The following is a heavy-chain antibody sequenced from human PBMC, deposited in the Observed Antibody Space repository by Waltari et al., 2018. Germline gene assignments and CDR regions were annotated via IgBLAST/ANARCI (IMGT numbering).Heavy chain of an antibody. D-gene: IGHD3-16*01. V-gene: IGHV3-48*02. J-gene: IGHJ4*02. Sequence: EVQLVESGGGLVQPGGSLRLSCAASGFTCSDYSMNWVRQAPGKGLEWVSYISSSSSTRYYADSVKGRFTISRDNAKNSLYLQMNSLRDEDTAVYYCARVGVGTSGGGFDYWGQGTLVTVSS. CDR1: GFTCSDYS. CDR3: ARVGVGTSGGGFDY. CDR2: ISSSSSTR.